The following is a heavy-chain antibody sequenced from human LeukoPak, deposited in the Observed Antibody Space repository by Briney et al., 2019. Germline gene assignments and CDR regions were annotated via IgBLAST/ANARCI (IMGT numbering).Heavy chain of an antibody. CDR2: FGTRSTSI. D-gene: IGHD3-22*01. CDR3: AREVSEGFDF. V-gene: IGHV3-21*01. J-gene: IGHJ4*02. CDR1: GFTFSGYS. Sequence: GGSLRLSCTASGFTFSGYSMNWIRQAPGKGLEWVLSFGTRSTSIYHAGSVKGRFAISRDNAKNSLYLQMNSLRAEDTALYYCAREVSEGFDFWGQGTLVTVSS.